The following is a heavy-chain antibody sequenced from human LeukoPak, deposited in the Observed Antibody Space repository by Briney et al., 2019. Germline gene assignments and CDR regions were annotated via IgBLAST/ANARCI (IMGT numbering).Heavy chain of an antibody. CDR2: INHSGST. J-gene: IGHJ4*02. V-gene: IGHV4-34*01. CDR1: GGPFSGYY. Sequence: SETLSLTCAVYGGPFSGYYWNWIRQPPGKGLEWIGKINHSGSTSYNPSLKSRVTISGDTSKNQFFLDLRSLTAADTAVYYCARDLYSDVSHFDYWGQGTLVTVYS. D-gene: IGHD4-17*01. CDR3: ARDLYSDVSHFDY.